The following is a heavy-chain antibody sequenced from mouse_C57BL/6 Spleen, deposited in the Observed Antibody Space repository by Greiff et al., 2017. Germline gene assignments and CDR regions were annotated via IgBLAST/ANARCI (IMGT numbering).Heavy chain of an antibody. CDR3: TVTTVPGFDY. V-gene: IGHV6-3*01. D-gene: IGHD1-1*01. Sequence: DVKLVESGGGLVQPGGSMKLSCVASGFTFSNYWMNWVRQSPEKGLEWVAQIRLKSDNYATHYAESVKGRFTSSRDDSKSSVYLQMNNLRAEHTGIYYCTVTTVPGFDYWGQGTTLTVSS. CDR1: GFTFSNYW. CDR2: IRLKSDNYAT. J-gene: IGHJ2*01.